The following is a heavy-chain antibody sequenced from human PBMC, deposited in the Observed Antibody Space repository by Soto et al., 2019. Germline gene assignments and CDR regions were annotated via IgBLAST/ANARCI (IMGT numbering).Heavy chain of an antibody. CDR3: AKDLVAARTY. J-gene: IGHJ4*02. V-gene: IGHV3-23*01. CDR1: GFTFSNYA. D-gene: IGHD6-19*01. CDR2: ISGDGGNT. Sequence: DVQLLESGGGLVHPGESLRLSCAASGFTFSNYAMAWVRQAPGKGLEWVSSISGDGGNTYYADSVRGRFTISRDNSENTLYLQMRSLRAEDTAVYYCAKDLVAARTYWGQGALVTVSS.